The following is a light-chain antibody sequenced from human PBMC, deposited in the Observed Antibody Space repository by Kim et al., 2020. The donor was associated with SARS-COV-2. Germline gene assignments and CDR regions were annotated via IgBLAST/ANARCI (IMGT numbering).Light chain of an antibody. CDR2: AAS. CDR1: QDISHY. CDR3: QSYNSAPWT. V-gene: IGKV1-27*01. J-gene: IGKJ1*01. Sequence: GDRVTTPCRASQDISHYLAWFQQKPGEAPKLLIYAASALHSEVPSRFSGSGSGTDFTLTISSLQPEDVATFYCQSYNSAPWTFGQGTKLEIK.